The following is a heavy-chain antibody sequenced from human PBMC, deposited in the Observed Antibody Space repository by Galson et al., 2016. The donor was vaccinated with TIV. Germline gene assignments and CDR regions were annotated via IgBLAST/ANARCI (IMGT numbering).Heavy chain of an antibody. J-gene: IGHJ4*02. Sequence: SVKVSCKVSGYTLSDLSMHWVRQAPGKGLEWMGGFDPENDRAIYAQRFKGRVTMTYDTSTDTSSLELRRLRSDDTAVYFCATARLGIFNYFDSWGQGTLVTVSS. D-gene: IGHD3-9*01. CDR1: GYTLSDLS. CDR2: FDPENDRA. V-gene: IGHV1-24*01. CDR3: ATARLGIFNYFDS.